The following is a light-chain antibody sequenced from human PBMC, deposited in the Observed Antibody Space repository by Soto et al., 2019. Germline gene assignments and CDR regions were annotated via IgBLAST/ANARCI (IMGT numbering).Light chain of an antibody. Sequence: EIVLTQSPGTLSLSPGERATLSCRASQSVSSSYLAWYQQKPGQAPRLLIYGASSRATGIPNRFSGSGSGTDFTLTISRLEPEDFAVYYCQQYGRSPPNTFGQGTDLEIK. CDR1: QSVSSSY. V-gene: IGKV3-20*01. CDR3: QQYGRSPPNT. J-gene: IGKJ2*01. CDR2: GAS.